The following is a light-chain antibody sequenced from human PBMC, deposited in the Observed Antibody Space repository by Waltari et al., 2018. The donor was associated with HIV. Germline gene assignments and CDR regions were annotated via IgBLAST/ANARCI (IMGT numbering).Light chain of an antibody. Sequence: ELVLTQSPGTLSLSPGERATLSCRASQSVSSIYLAWDQQKPGQAPRLLIYGASSRATGIPDRFSGSGSGTDFTLTISRLEPEDFAVYYCQQYGSSSWTFGQGTKVEIK. V-gene: IGKV3-20*01. CDR1: QSVSSIY. CDR3: QQYGSSSWT. J-gene: IGKJ1*01. CDR2: GAS.